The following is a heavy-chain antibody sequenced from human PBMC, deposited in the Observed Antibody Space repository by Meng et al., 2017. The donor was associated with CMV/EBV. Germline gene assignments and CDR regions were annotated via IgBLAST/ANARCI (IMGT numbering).Heavy chain of an antibody. CDR1: GFTLSSYA. D-gene: IGHD6-13*01. CDR3: AKGGSSWYDP. V-gene: IGHV3-23*03. Sequence: GESLKISCAASGFTLSSYAMSWVRQAPGKGLEWVSVIYSGGSSTYYADSVKGRFTISRDNSKNTLYLQMNSLRAEDTAVYYCAKGGSSWYDPWGQGTLVTVSS. J-gene: IGHJ5*02. CDR2: IYSGGSST.